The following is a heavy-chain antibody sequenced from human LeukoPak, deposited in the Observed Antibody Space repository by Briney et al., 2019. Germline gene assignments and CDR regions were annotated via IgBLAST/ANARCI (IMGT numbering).Heavy chain of an antibody. CDR1: GGTFSGYA. D-gene: IGHD2-21*02. CDR3: ARGLGGDPRDY. J-gene: IGHJ4*02. V-gene: IGHV1-69*13. CDR2: IIPIFGTA. Sequence: GASVKVSCKASGGTFSGYAISWVRQAPGQGLEWMGGIIPIFGTANYAQKFQGRVTITADESTSTAYMELSSLRSEDTAVYYCARGLGGDPRDYWGQGTLVTVSS.